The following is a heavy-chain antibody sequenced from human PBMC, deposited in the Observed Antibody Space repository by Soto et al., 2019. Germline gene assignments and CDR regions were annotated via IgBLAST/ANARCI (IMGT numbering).Heavy chain of an antibody. CDR2: IWNDGSYK. D-gene: IGHD6-13*01. V-gene: IGHV3-33*01. CDR3: ARSFGMAGRYFYYLGLDV. CDR1: GFTFSRYG. Sequence: QVQLAEPGGGVAQPGSSLRLSCVASGFTFSRYGMHWVRQAPGKGLKWVSGIWNDGSYKDYEESVKGRFSDSRDNSKNTLYLLMNSLRAEDSAVYYCARSFGMAGRYFYYLGLDVLGQGTTVTVSS. J-gene: IGHJ6*02.